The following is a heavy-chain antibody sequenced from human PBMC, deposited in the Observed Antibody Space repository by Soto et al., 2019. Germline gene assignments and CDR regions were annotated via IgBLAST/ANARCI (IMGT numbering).Heavy chain of an antibody. V-gene: IGHV3-30*18. CDR2: ISYDGSNK. CDR1: GFTFSSYG. J-gene: IGHJ4*02. Sequence: GGSLRLSCAASGFTFSSYGMHWVRQAPGKGLEWVAVISYDGSNKYYADSVKGRFTISRDNSKNTLYLQMNSLGAEDTAVYYCAKAGRGYSYGKHYFDYWGQGTLVTVSS. D-gene: IGHD5-18*01. CDR3: AKAGRGYSYGKHYFDY.